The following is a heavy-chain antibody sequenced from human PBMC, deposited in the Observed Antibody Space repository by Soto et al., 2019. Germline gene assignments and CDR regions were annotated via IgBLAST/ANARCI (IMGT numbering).Heavy chain of an antibody. V-gene: IGHV4-34*01. D-gene: IGHD2-15*01. CDR2: INHSGST. Sequence: SETLSLTCAVYGGSFSGYYWSWIRQPPGKGLEWIGEINHSGSTNYNPSLKSRVTISVDTSKNQFSLKLSSVTAADTAVYYCARGRLAANPYYFDYWGQGTLVTVSS. CDR1: GGSFSGYY. J-gene: IGHJ4*02. CDR3: ARGRLAANPYYFDY.